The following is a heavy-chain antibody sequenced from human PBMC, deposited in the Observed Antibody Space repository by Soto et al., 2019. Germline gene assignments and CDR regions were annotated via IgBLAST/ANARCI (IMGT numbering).Heavy chain of an antibody. D-gene: IGHD4-17*01. Sequence: GGSLRLSCAASGFTFSSYAMSWVRQAPGKGLEWVSAISGSGGSTYYADSVKGRFTISRDNPKNTLYLQMNSLRAEDTAVYYCAKVGMWERYDYGDYDSWNWFDPWGQGTLVTVSS. CDR3: AKVGMWERYDYGDYDSWNWFDP. J-gene: IGHJ5*02. V-gene: IGHV3-23*01. CDR1: GFTFSSYA. CDR2: ISGSGGST.